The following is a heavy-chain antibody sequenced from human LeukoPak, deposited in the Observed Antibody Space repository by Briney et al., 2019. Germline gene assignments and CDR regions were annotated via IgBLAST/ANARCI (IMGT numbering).Heavy chain of an antibody. V-gene: IGHV6-1*01. Sequence: SQTLSLTCAISGDSVSSNTAAWNWIRQSPSRGLEWLGRTYYRSKWYNDYAVSVKSRITINPDTSKNQFSLQLNSVTPEDTAVYYCARGKWELLSHYWCFDLWGRGTLVTVSS. CDR3: ARGKWELLSHYWCFDL. J-gene: IGHJ2*01. CDR2: TYYRSKWYN. CDR1: GDSVSSNTAA. D-gene: IGHD1-26*01.